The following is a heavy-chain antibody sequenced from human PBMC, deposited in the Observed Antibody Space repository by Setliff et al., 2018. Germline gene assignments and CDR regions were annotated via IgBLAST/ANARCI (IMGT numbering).Heavy chain of an antibody. J-gene: IGHJ3*02. CDR3: AKTQWDTWIRGASDI. CDR1: GFTFSGYS. V-gene: IGHV3-48*01. Sequence: GGSLRLSCAASGFTFSGYSMNWVRQAPGKGLEWVSYISGSSHIISYADSVKGRFTISRDNAKNTLYLQMTSLRAEDTAVYYCAKTQWDTWIRGASDIWGQGTMVTVSS. D-gene: IGHD3-10*01. CDR2: ISGSSHII.